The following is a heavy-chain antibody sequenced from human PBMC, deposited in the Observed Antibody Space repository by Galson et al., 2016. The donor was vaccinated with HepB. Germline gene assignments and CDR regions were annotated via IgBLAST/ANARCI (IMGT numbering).Heavy chain of an antibody. J-gene: IGHJ3*02. V-gene: IGHV1-18*04. CDR3: ARDTYCTSTSSCYLPDAFDI. Sequence: SVKVSCKASGYTFTSYGFSWVRQAPGQGLEWMGWISAYSGNTNYAQKVQGRVTMTTDTSTSTAYMELRSLRSEDTAVYYCARDTYCTSTSSCYLPDAFDIWGQGTMITVSS. D-gene: IGHD2-2*01. CDR1: GYTFTSYG. CDR2: ISAYSGNT.